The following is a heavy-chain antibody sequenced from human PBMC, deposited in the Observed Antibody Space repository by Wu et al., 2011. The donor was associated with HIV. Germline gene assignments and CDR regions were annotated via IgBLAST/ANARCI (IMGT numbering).Heavy chain of an antibody. CDR1: GGSFSSYA. CDR3: TREVVATYYFGL. J-gene: IGHJ4*02. Sequence: QVQVVQSGAEVKKPGSSVKVSCKASGGSFSSYAVSWVRLAPGQGLEWMGRIIPMFNTANYAQNFQSRLTLTADKSTSTAYMELSSLRSEDTAVYYCTREVVATYYFGLLGPGNPGHRLL. V-gene: IGHV1-69*14. CDR2: IIPMFNTA. D-gene: IGHD5-12*01.